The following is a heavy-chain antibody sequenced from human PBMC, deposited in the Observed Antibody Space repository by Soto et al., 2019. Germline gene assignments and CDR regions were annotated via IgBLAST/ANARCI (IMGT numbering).Heavy chain of an antibody. J-gene: IGHJ6*02. CDR3: ARHGLWFGEVSPYYCYGKVV. CDR2: NCPGGSDS. D-gene: IGHD3-10*01. Sequence: PGESLMLYCKGSGYRFNSYWFGWVRQLPGKGLECMGINCPGGSDSRYCPSFQGQVPISADKSISTAYLQWSSLKASVTAMYYCARHGLWFGEVSPYYCYGKVVWGQGTMVTVSS. V-gene: IGHV5-51*01. CDR1: GYRFNSYW.